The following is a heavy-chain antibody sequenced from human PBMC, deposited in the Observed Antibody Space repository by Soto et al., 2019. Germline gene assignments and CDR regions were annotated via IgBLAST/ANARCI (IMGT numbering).Heavy chain of an antibody. CDR2: IYYSGST. Sequence: SETLSLTCTVSGGSVSSGSYYWSWIRQPPGKGLEWIGYIYYSGSTNYNPSLKSRVTISVDTSKNQFSLKLSSVTAADTAVYYCARMNYDFWSGSAANWFDPWGQGTPVTVSS. D-gene: IGHD3-3*01. CDR3: ARMNYDFWSGSAANWFDP. V-gene: IGHV4-61*01. J-gene: IGHJ5*02. CDR1: GGSVSSGSYY.